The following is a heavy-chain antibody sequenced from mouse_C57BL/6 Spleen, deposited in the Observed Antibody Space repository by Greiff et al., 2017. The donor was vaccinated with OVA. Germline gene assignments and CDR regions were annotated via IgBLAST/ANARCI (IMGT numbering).Heavy chain of an antibody. V-gene: IGHV1-64*01. CDR2: IHPNSGST. CDR1: GYTFTSYW. D-gene: IGHD2-4*01. J-gene: IGHJ3*01. CDR3: ARMGDYDGCAD. Sequence: VQLQQPGAELVKPGASVKLSCKASGYTFTSYWMHWVKQRPGQGLEWIGMIHPNSGSTNYNEKFKSKATLTVDKSSSTAYMQLSSLTSEDSAVYYCARMGDYDGCADWGQGTLVTVSA.